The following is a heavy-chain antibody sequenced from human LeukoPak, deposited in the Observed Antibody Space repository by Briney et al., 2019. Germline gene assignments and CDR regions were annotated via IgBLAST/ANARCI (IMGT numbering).Heavy chain of an antibody. CDR2: INHSGST. V-gene: IGHV4-34*01. CDR1: GGSFSGYY. D-gene: IGHD2-15*01. Sequence: PSETLSLTCAVYGGSFSGYYWSWIRQPPGKGLEWIGEINHSGSTNYNPSLKSRVTMSVDTSKNQFSLKLSSVTAADTAVYYCARGASGVAEAPFDYWGQGTLVTVSS. J-gene: IGHJ4*02. CDR3: ARGASGVAEAPFDY.